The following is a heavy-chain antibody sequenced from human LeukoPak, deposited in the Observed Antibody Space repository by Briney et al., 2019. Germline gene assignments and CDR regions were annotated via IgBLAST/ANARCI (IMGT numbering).Heavy chain of an antibody. J-gene: IGHJ5*02. CDR3: ARGRGPIWSGYNNWFDP. CDR2: MNPNSGNT. D-gene: IGHD3-3*01. Sequence: ASVKVSCKASGYTFTSYDINWVRQATGQGLEWMGWMNPNSGNTGYAQKFQGRVTMTRNTSISTAYMELSSLRSEDTAVYYCARGRGPIWSGYNNWFDPWGQGTLVTVSS. CDR1: GYTFTSYD. V-gene: IGHV1-8*01.